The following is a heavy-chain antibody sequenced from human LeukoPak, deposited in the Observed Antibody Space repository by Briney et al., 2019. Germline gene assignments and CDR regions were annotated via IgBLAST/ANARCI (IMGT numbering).Heavy chain of an antibody. V-gene: IGHV3-30*18. CDR1: GFTFSSYG. Sequence: GGSLRLSCVASGFTFSSYGMHWVRQVPGKGLEWVAVISYDGSNTYYGDSVKGRFAISRDNSKNTVYLQMNSLRAEDTAVCYCAKENYFGSGSYPDYWGQGALVTVSS. J-gene: IGHJ4*02. D-gene: IGHD3-10*01. CDR2: ISYDGSNT. CDR3: AKENYFGSGSYPDY.